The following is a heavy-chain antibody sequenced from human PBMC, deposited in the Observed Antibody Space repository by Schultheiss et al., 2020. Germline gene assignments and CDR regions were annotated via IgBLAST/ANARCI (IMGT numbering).Heavy chain of an antibody. Sequence: SETLSLTCTVSGGSISSGNYYWSWIRQPAGKGLEWIGRIFTSGSTNYNPSLKSRVSISVDTSKNQFSLKLSSVTAADTAVYYCARVVRPAYFDYWGQGTLVTVSS. J-gene: IGHJ4*02. D-gene: IGHD1-14*01. CDR2: IFTSGST. CDR1: GGSISSGNYY. CDR3: ARVVRPAYFDY. V-gene: IGHV4-61*02.